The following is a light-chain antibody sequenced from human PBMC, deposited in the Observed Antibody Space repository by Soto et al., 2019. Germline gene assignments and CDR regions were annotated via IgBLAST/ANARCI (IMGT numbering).Light chain of an antibody. Sequence: SVLTQPASVSGSPGQSITISCTGTSSDVGSYNLVSWYQQHPGKAPKLMIYEVSKRPSRVSNRFSGSKSGNTASLTISGLQAEDEADYYCCSYAGSSIVVFGGGTKLTVL. CDR3: CSYAGSSIVV. CDR1: SSDVGSYNL. CDR2: EVS. V-gene: IGLV2-23*02. J-gene: IGLJ2*01.